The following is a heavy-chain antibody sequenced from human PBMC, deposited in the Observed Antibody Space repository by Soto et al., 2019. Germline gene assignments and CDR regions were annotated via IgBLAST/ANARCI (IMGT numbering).Heavy chain of an antibody. CDR1: GGSISSYY. CDR2: IYYSGTT. V-gene: IGHV4-59*01. J-gene: IGHJ4*02. D-gene: IGHD6-13*01. CDR3: ARDHTGIAGSYFDY. Sequence: SETLSLTCTVSGGSISSYYWGWIRQPPGQGLEWIGYIYYSGTTNYNPSLKSRVTISVDTSKNHFSLKLSSVTAADTAVYYCARDHTGIAGSYFDYWGQGTLVTVSS.